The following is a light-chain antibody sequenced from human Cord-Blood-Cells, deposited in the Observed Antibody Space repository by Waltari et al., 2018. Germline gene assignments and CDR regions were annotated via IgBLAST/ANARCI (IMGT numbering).Light chain of an antibody. Sequence: QSALTQPASVSGSPGQSTTISCTGTSSDVGGYNYVSWDQHHPVKAPKLMIYDVSNRPSGVSNRFSGSKSGNTASLTISGLQAEDEADYYCSSYTSSSTRVFGGGTKLTVL. CDR3: SSYTSSSTRV. V-gene: IGLV2-14*03. J-gene: IGLJ3*02. CDR2: DVS. CDR1: SSDVGGYNY.